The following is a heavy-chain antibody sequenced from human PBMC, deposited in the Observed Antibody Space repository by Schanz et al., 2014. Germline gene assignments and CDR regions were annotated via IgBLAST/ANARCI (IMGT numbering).Heavy chain of an antibody. D-gene: IGHD6-19*01. CDR2: ISGTTTYT. Sequence: QVQLVESGGGLVKPGGSLRLSCAASGFSFSDYYMSWIRQAPGKGLEWVSYISGTTTYTNYADSVKGRFTISRDNSKNTLYLQMNTLRAEDTAVYYCAIIGVMVAVAGTRADYWGQGTLVTVSS. CDR3: AIIGVMVAVAGTRADY. J-gene: IGHJ4*02. CDR1: GFSFSDYY. V-gene: IGHV3-11*06.